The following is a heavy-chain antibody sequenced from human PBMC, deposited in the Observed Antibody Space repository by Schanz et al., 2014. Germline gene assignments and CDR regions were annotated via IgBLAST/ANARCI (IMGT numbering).Heavy chain of an antibody. J-gene: IGHJ6*02. CDR1: GFTFRRYG. CDR3: ARGASRDYFAMDV. V-gene: IGHV3-74*02. Sequence: VQLVESGGGLVKPGGSLRLSCVASGFTFRRYGMSWVRQAPGKGLLWVSRVSRDGSETTYVDSVRGRFTISRDTAKNTVFLQMNNLRAEDTAVYYCARGASRDYFAMDVWGQGTTVTVSS. CDR2: VSRDGSET.